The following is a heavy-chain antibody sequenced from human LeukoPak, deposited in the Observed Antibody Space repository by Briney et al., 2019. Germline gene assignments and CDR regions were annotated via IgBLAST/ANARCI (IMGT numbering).Heavy chain of an antibody. V-gene: IGHV1-18*01. CDR1: GYTFTSYG. Sequence: PRASVKVSCKASGYTFTSYGISWVRQAPGQGLEWMGWISAYNGNTNYAQKLQGRVTMTTDTSTSTAYMELRSLRSDDTAVYYCARDLSRDPAPDWLPFVDPWGQGTLVTVSS. CDR2: ISAYNGNT. D-gene: IGHD3-9*01. CDR3: ARDLSRDPAPDWLPFVDP. J-gene: IGHJ5*02.